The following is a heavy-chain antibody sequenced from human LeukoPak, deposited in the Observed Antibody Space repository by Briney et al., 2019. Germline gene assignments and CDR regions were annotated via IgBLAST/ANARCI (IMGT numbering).Heavy chain of an antibody. J-gene: IGHJ4*02. Sequence: SETLSLTCAVYGGSFSGYYWSWIRQPPGKGLEWIGEINHSGSTNYNPSLKSRVTISVDTSKNQFSLKLSSVTAADTAVYYCAKDLGFGELNRYDYWGQGILVTVSS. CDR2: INHSGST. CDR3: AKDLGFGELNRYDY. CDR1: GGSFSGYY. V-gene: IGHV4-34*01. D-gene: IGHD3-10*01.